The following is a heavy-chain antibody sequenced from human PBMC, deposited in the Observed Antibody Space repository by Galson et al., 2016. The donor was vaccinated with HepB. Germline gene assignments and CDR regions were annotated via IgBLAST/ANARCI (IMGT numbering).Heavy chain of an antibody. D-gene: IGHD2/OR15-2a*01. J-gene: IGHJ3*01. Sequence: SVKVSCKASGYTFTNYYLHWVRQAPGQGLEWMGIISPRSGATTYAQKFQGRVTMTWDTSTSTVDMDLSSLRSEDTAIYYCAREILLNILGDDDAFDVWGQGTLVTVSS. CDR1: GYTFTNYY. CDR2: ISPRSGAT. CDR3: AREILLNILGDDDAFDV. V-gene: IGHV1-46*01.